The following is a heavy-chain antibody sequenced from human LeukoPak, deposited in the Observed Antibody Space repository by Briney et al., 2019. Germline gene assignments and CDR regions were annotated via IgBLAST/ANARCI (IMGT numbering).Heavy chain of an antibody. D-gene: IGHD3-10*01. CDR1: GDTFSNYA. J-gene: IGHJ1*01. Sequence: ASVKVSCKASGDTFSNYAISWVRQAPGQGLEWMGWINGFNGNTNYRQKFKGRVTMTTDTSTSTAYLELRSLRSDDTAVYYCTTDSFIQWIGEITLEHWGQGTLVTVSS. CDR2: INGFNGNT. V-gene: IGHV1-18*01. CDR3: TTDSFIQWIGEITLEH.